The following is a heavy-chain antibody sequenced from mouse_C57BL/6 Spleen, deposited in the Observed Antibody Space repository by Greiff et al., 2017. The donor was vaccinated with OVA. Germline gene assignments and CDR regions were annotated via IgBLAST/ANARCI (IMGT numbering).Heavy chain of an antibody. CDR2: IYPSDSET. J-gene: IGHJ4*01. V-gene: IGHV1-61*01. CDR1: GYTFTSYW. D-gene: IGHD2-5*01. CDR3: ARSYSNYEAMDY. Sequence: VQLQQPGAELVRPGSSVKLSCKASGYTFTSYWMDWVKQRPGQGLEWIGNIYPSDSETHYNQKFKDKATLTVDKSSSTAYMQLSSLTSEDSAVYYCARSYSNYEAMDYWGQGTSVTVPS.